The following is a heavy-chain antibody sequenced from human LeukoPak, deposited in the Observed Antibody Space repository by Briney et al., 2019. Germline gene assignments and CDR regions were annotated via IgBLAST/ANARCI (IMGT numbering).Heavy chain of an antibody. CDR2: IWYDGSNQ. J-gene: IGHJ4*02. CDR1: RFTFRSYG. D-gene: IGHD6-13*01. V-gene: IGHV3-33*01. Sequence: GGSLRLSCVASRFTFRSYGMHWVRQAPGKGLEWVAVIWYDGSNQYYADSVKGRFTISRDNSKNTVWLQMSSLRVEDTAVYYCTRDSAAAFDYWGQGTLVTVSS. CDR3: TRDSAAAFDY.